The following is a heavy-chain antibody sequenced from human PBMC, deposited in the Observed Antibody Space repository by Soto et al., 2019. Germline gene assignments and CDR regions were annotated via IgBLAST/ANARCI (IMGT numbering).Heavy chain of an antibody. CDR2: FNAGNGNT. J-gene: IGHJ6*02. Sequence: EASVQVSCKASGYTFTSYAMHWVRQAPGQRLEWMGWFNAGNGNTSYSQKFQGRVTITRDTSASTAYMELSSLRSEDTVVYYCARDRPTTTYYYYGMDVWGQGTTVTVSS. CDR3: ARDRPTTTYYYYGMDV. D-gene: IGHD4-17*01. CDR1: GYTFTSYA. V-gene: IGHV1-3*01.